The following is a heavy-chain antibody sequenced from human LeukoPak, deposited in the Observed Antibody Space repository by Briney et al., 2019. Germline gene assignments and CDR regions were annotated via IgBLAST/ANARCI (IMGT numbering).Heavy chain of an antibody. CDR2: IKSKTDGGTT. D-gene: IGHD2-21*01. Sequence: GGSLRLSCAASGLTFSNAWMSWVRQAPGKGLEWVGRIKSKTDGGTTDYAAPVKGGFTISRDDSKNTLYLQMNSLKTEDTAVYYCTTDGGAYCGGDCSGLDVWGKGTTVTVSS. J-gene: IGHJ6*04. V-gene: IGHV3-15*01. CDR3: TTDGGAYCGGDCSGLDV. CDR1: GLTFSNAW.